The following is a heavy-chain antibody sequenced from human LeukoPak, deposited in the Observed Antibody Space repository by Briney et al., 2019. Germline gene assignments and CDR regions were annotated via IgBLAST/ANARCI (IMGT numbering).Heavy chain of an antibody. CDR1: GFTSSSYS. Sequence: GGSLRLSCAASGFTSSSYSMNWVRQAPGKGLEWVSSISSSTSYIYYADSVKGRFTITRDNAKNSLYLQMDSLRAEDTAVYYCARGGYSSTLYGRYQHWGQGTLVTVSP. V-gene: IGHV3-21*01. J-gene: IGHJ1*01. D-gene: IGHD6-13*01. CDR2: ISSSTSYI. CDR3: ARGGYSSTLYGRYQH.